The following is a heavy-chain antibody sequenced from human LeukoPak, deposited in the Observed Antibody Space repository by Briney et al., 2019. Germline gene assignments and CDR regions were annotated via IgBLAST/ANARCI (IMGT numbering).Heavy chain of an antibody. J-gene: IGHJ4*02. Sequence: NSSETLSLTCTVSGYSISTGYYWGWIRQPPGKGPEWIGYVYHSGYTYYNPSLESRVAISVDTPKNQFSLNLNSVTAADTAVYYCARAQWEQPFDYWGQGTLVTVPS. CDR2: VYHSGYT. CDR3: ARAQWEQPFDY. CDR1: GYSISTGYY. D-gene: IGHD1-26*01. V-gene: IGHV4-38-2*02.